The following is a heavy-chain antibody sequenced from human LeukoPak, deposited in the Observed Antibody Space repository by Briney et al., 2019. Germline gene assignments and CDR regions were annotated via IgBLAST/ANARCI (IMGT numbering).Heavy chain of an antibody. CDR1: GFTFSSYA. CDR3: AKLIGWLSNFRLDY. D-gene: IGHD3-9*01. Sequence: PGGSLRLSCAASGFTFSSYAMSWVRQAPGPGLEWVSAISGSGGSTYYADSVKGRFTISRDNSKNTLYLQMNSLRAEDTAVYYCAKLIGWLSNFRLDYWGQGTLVTVSS. CDR2: ISGSGGST. J-gene: IGHJ4*02. V-gene: IGHV3-23*01.